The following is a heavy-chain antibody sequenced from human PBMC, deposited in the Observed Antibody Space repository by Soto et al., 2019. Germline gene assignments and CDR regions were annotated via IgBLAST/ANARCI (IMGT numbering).Heavy chain of an antibody. J-gene: IGHJ4*02. CDR1: GYTFTGYY. D-gene: IGHD5-18*01. Sequence: QVQLVQSGADVKKPGASIKVSCKASGYTFTGYYIHWVRQAPGQGLEWMGWINPNSGDTHYAQKFRGRVTGTTDTSITTAYTELSRLTSDDTAVYYCARDPGYRYGYDEFWGQGTLVTVSS. V-gene: IGHV1-2*02. CDR3: ARDPGYRYGYDEF. CDR2: INPNSGDT.